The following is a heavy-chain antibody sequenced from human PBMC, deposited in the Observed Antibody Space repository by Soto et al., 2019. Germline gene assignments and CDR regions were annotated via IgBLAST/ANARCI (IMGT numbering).Heavy chain of an antibody. D-gene: IGHD3-3*01. CDR1: GYTFTSYG. Sequence: ASVKVSCKASGYTFTSYGISWVRQAPGQGLEWMGWISAYNGNTNYAQKLQGRVTMTTDTSTSTAYMELRSLRSDDTAVYYCARGLNYDFWSGYYSQRYGMDVWGQGTTVTVSS. CDR3: ARGLNYDFWSGYYSQRYGMDV. V-gene: IGHV1-18*01. CDR2: ISAYNGNT. J-gene: IGHJ6*02.